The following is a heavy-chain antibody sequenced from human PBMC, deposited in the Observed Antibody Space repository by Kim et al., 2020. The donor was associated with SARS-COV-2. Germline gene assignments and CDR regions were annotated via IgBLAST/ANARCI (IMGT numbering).Heavy chain of an antibody. CDR2: IYTSGST. CDR3: ARDSRMATIRGGYYYYGMDV. CDR1: GGSISSGNYY. J-gene: IGHJ6*02. Sequence: SETLSLTCTVSGGSISSGNYYCSWIRQPAGKGLEWIGRIYTSGSTNYNPSLKSRVTISVDTSKNQFSLKLSSVTAADTAVYYCARDSRMATIRGGYYYYGMDVWGQGTTVTVSS. D-gene: IGHD5-12*01. V-gene: IGHV4-61*02.